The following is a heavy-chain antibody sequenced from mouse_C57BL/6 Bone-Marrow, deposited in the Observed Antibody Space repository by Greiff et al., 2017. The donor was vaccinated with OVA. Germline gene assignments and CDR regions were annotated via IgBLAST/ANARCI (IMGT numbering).Heavy chain of an antibody. J-gene: IGHJ3*01. Sequence: VQLQQSGAELVRPGTSVKLSCKASGYTFTSYWIGWAKQRPGHGLEWIGVIYPGGGCTNYNEKFKGKATLTADKSSSTDYMQFSRLTSEDSAVYCCARGGGAQATWFAYWGQGTLVTVSA. D-gene: IGHD3-2*02. V-gene: IGHV1-63*01. CDR1: GYTFTSYW. CDR3: ARGGGAQATWFAY. CDR2: IYPGGGCT.